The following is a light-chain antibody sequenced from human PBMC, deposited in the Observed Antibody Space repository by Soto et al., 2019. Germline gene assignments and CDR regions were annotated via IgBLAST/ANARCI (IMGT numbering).Light chain of an antibody. CDR2: GDS. J-gene: IGLJ1*01. Sequence: VLTQPPSVSGAPGQRVTISCTGSSSNIGAGYDVNWYQQLPETAPKLLIFGDSNRPSGVPGRFSGSKSGTSASLVITGLQADDEADYYCQSNDNGLSGSDVFGTGTKVTVL. CDR3: QSNDNGLSGSDV. V-gene: IGLV1-40*01. CDR1: SSNIGAGYD.